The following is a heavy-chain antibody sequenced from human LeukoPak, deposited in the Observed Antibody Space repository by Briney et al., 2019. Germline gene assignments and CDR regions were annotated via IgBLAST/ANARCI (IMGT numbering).Heavy chain of an antibody. Sequence: PSETLSLTCTVSGGSISSYYWSWIRQPPGKGLEWIGDIYYSGSTNYNPSLKSGVTISVDTSKNQFSLKLSSVTAADTAVYYCARTGSYCTNGVCYTVFDYWGQGTLVTVSS. CDR3: ARTGSYCTNGVCYTVFDY. J-gene: IGHJ4*02. V-gene: IGHV4-59*01. CDR1: GGSISSYY. D-gene: IGHD2-8*01. CDR2: IYYSGST.